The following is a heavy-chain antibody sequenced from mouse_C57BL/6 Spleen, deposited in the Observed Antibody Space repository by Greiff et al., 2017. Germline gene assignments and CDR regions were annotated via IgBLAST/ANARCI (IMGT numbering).Heavy chain of an antibody. V-gene: IGHV1-54*01. J-gene: IGHJ2*01. CDR1: GYAFTNYL. Sequence: QVQLKQSGAELVRPGTSVKVSCTASGYAFTNYLIEWVKQRPGQGLEWIGVINPGSGGTNSNEKFKGKATLTAAKSSSTAYMQLSSLTSEDSAVYFCARGGYGPYYVDYCGQGTTLTVSS. D-gene: IGHD2-10*02. CDR2: INPGSGGT. CDR3: ARGGYGPYYVDY.